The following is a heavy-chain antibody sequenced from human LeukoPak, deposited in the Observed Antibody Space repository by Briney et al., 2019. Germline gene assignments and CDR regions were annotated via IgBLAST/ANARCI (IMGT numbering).Heavy chain of an antibody. J-gene: IGHJ1*01. CDR3: ARYEYDFWSGESPTGYKYFQH. CDR1: GYTFTSYG. CDR2: ISAYNGNT. V-gene: IGHV1-18*01. D-gene: IGHD3-3*01. Sequence: GASVKVSCKASGYTFTSYGISWVRQAPGQGLEWMGWISAYNGNTNYAQKLQGRVTMTTDTSTSTAYMELRSLRSDDTAVYYCARYEYDFWSGESPTGYKYFQHWGQGTLVTVSS.